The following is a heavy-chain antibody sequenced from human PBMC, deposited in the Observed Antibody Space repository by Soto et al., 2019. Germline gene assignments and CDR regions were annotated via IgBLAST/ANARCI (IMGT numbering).Heavy chain of an antibody. CDR1: GFTFSSYA. J-gene: IGHJ4*02. Sequence: GGSLRLSCGASGFTFSSYAMSWVRQAPGKGLEWVSVISGSGGSRDYADSVKGRFTISRDNSKNTLYLQMNSLRAEDTAAYYCAQGYSGYDLEYYFDFWGQGTLVTVSS. CDR2: ISGSGGSR. V-gene: IGHV3-23*01. CDR3: AQGYSGYDLEYYFDF. D-gene: IGHD5-12*01.